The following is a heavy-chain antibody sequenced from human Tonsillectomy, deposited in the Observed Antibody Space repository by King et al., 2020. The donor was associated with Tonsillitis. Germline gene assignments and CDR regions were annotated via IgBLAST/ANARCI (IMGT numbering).Heavy chain of an antibody. Sequence: VQLQESGPGLVKPSQTLSLTCTVSGGSINSGGYYWSWIRQHPGKGLEWIGYIYYSGTTYYNPSLKSRVTISVDTSKNQFSLKLSSVTAADTAVYYCAREPVVQAAPMGEWFDPWGQGTLVTVSS. CDR3: AREPVVQAAPMGEWFDP. CDR2: IYYSGTT. J-gene: IGHJ5*02. D-gene: IGHD2-2*01. CDR1: GGSINSGGYY. V-gene: IGHV4-31*03.